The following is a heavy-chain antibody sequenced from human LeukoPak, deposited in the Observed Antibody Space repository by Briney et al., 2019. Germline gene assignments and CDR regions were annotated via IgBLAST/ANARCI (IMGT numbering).Heavy chain of an antibody. CDR1: GFTFSRSW. J-gene: IGHJ4*02. CDR2: IKEDGCQK. CDR3: ARGFGDC. V-gene: IGHV3-7*04. D-gene: IGHD3-10*01. Sequence: GGSLRLSCAASGFTFSRSWMIWVRQAPGEGLEWVANIKEDGCQKFYVDSVKGRITISRDNARNSLYLQMSSLRAEDTAVYYCARGFGDCWGQGTLVTVSS.